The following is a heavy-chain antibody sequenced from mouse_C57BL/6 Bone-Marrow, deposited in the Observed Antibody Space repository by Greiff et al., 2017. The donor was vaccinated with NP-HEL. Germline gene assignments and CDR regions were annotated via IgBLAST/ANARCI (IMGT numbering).Heavy chain of an antibody. D-gene: IGHD2-2*01. CDR1: GFTFSSYG. Sequence: DVKLQESGGDLVKPGGSLKLSCAASGFTFSSYGMSWVRQTPDKRLEWVATISSGGSYTYYPDSVKGRFTISRDNAKNTLYLQMSSLKSEDTAMYYCARRATMVTTGAMDYWGQGTSVTVSS. CDR3: ARRATMVTTGAMDY. V-gene: IGHV5-6*02. CDR2: ISSGGSYT. J-gene: IGHJ4*01.